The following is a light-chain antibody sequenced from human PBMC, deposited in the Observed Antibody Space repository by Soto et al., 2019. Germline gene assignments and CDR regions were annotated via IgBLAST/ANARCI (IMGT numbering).Light chain of an antibody. V-gene: IGKV1-33*01. J-gene: IGKJ3*01. CDR1: HDITSY. CDR2: DAS. Sequence: DIQMTQSPSSLSASVGDRVTITCQASHDITSYLNWYQHKPGKAPKLLIYDASILEAGVPSRFGGSVSGTDFTFTISCLQPVDGARDYCQSCVYRPIFGPGTTVDLK. CDR3: QSCVYRPI.